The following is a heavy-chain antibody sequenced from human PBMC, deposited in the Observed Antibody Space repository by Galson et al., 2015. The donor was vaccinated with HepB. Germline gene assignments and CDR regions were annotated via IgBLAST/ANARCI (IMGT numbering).Heavy chain of an antibody. CDR1: GFTFSSYA. J-gene: IGHJ4*02. D-gene: IGHD4-17*01. V-gene: IGHV3-23*01. Sequence: SLRLSCAASGFTFSSYAMSWVRQAPGKGLEWVSAISGSGGSTYYADSVKGRFTISRDNSKNTLYLQMNSLRAEDTAVYYCAKVPRYMTTVTTSYYFDYWGQGTLVTVSS. CDR3: AKVPRYMTTVTTSYYFDY. CDR2: ISGSGGST.